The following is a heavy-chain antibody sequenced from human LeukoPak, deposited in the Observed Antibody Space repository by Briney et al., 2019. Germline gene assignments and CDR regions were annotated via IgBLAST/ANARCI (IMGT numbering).Heavy chain of an antibody. CDR3: ARLIGYCSGGSCYSSRIDY. V-gene: IGHV5-51*01. CDR2: IYPGDSDT. Sequence: GESLKISCKGSGYSFTSYWIGWVRQMPGKGLEWMGIIYPGDSDTRYSPSFQGQVTISADKSISTAYLRWSSLKASDTAMYYCARLIGYCSGGSCYSSRIDYWGQGTLVTVSS. CDR1: GYSFTSYW. D-gene: IGHD2-15*01. J-gene: IGHJ4*02.